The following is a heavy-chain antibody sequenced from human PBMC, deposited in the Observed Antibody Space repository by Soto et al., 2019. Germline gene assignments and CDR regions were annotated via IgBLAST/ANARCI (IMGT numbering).Heavy chain of an antibody. CDR3: ASQEGTGTTGYYGMDV. CDR1: GYSFTTHW. CDR2: IDPSNSYI. J-gene: IGHJ6*02. D-gene: IGHD1-7*01. Sequence: GESLKISCQGSGYSFTTHWITWVRQTPGKGLEWMGRIDPSNSYINYSPSFQGQVTISADKSISTAYLQWSSLKASDTAMYYCASQEGTGTTGYYGMDVWGQGTTVTVSS. V-gene: IGHV5-10-1*04.